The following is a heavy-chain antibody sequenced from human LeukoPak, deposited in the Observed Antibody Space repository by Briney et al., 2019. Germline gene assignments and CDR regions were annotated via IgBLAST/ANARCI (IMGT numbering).Heavy chain of an antibody. CDR1: GYTFTSYY. CDR2: INPSGGST. J-gene: IGHJ6*02. Sequence: ASVNVSCKASGYTFTSYYMHWVRQAPGKGLEWMGIINPSGGSTSYAQKFQGRVTMTRDTSTSTVYMELSSLRSEDTAVYYCARDEDIVVVVAEPGGMDVWGQGTTVTVSS. CDR3: ARDEDIVVVVAEPGGMDV. V-gene: IGHV1-46*01. D-gene: IGHD2-15*01.